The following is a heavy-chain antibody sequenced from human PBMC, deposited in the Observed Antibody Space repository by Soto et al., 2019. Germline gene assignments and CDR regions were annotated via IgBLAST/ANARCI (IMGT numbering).Heavy chain of an antibody. J-gene: IGHJ4*02. CDR1: GFTFSTYA. Sequence: EVQLLESGGGLVQPGGSLRLSCAASGFTFSTYAMTWVRQAPGKGLERLSSITASDGSPYYADSVKGRFTISRDNPMNTLYLQMNSLRVGHTAVYYCARGGYSYGHWGQGTLVTVSS. V-gene: IGHV3-23*01. CDR2: ITASDGSP. CDR3: ARGGYSYGH. D-gene: IGHD5-18*01.